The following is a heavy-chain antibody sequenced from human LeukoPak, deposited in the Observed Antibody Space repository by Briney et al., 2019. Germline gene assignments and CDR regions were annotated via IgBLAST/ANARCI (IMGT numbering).Heavy chain of an antibody. J-gene: IGHJ5*02. CDR1: GGSISSYY. CDR3: ARIAMVAATQWFDP. D-gene: IGHD2-15*01. CDR2: IYYSGST. Sequence: PSETLPLTCTVSGGSISSYYWSWIRQPPGKGLEWIGYIYYSGSTNYNPSLKSRVTISVDTSKNQFSLKLSSVTAADTAVYYCARIAMVAATQWFDPWGQGTLVTVSS. V-gene: IGHV4-59*08.